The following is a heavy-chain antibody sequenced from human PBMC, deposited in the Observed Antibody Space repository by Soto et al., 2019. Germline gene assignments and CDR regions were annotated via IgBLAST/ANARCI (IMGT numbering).Heavy chain of an antibody. CDR1: GGSINNNHYY. J-gene: IGHJ4*02. V-gene: IGHV4-39*07. Sequence: SETLSLTCTVSGGSINNNHYYWGWVRQPPGKGLEWIGSISYSGTTYFNPSLKSRVVKSVDTSKNQFSLNLNSVTAADTAVYYCARSFGWYAIDQWGQGTLVTVSS. CDR2: ISYSGTT. D-gene: IGHD6-19*01. CDR3: ARSFGWYAIDQ.